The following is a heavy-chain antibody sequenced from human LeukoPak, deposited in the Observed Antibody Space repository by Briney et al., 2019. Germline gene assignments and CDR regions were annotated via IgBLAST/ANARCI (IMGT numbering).Heavy chain of an antibody. CDR3: ARLGGYCSSTSCQGFDP. CDR1: GYTFTGYY. D-gene: IGHD2-2*01. J-gene: IGHJ5*02. Sequence: ASVKVSCKASGYTFTGYYMHWVRQAPGQGLEWMGWINTNTGNPTYAQGFTGRFVFSLDTSVSTAYLQISSLKAEDTAVYYCARLGGYCSSTSCQGFDPWGQGTLVTVSS. CDR2: INTNTGNP. V-gene: IGHV7-4-1*02.